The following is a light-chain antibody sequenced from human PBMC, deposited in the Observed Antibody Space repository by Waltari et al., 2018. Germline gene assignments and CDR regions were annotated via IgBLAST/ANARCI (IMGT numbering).Light chain of an antibody. CDR3: QQSYTTPRT. Sequence: DIQMTQSPSSLSASVGDRVTITCRASQSISNYLNWYQQKPGKAPKILIYAASSLQSGVPSRFSGSGSGTDFTLTISRLQPEDFATYYGQQSYTTPRTFGQGTKLEIK. J-gene: IGKJ2*01. V-gene: IGKV1-39*01. CDR1: QSISNY. CDR2: AAS.